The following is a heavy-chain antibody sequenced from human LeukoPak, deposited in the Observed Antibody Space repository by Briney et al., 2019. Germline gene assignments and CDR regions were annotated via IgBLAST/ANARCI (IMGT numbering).Heavy chain of an antibody. D-gene: IGHD3-10*01. Sequence: PGGSLRLSCAASGFTFSSYWMSWVRQAPGKGLEWVANIKQDGSEKYYVDSVKGRFTISRDNAKNSLYLQMNSLRAEDTAVYYCARGSITMVRADFDYWGQGTLVTVSS. CDR2: IKQDGSEK. J-gene: IGHJ4*02. CDR1: GFTFSSYW. V-gene: IGHV3-7*04. CDR3: ARGSITMVRADFDY.